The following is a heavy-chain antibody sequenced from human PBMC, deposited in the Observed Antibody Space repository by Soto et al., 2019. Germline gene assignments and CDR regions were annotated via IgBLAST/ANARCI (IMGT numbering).Heavy chain of an antibody. D-gene: IGHD6-13*01. J-gene: IGHJ6*02. Sequence: PGGSLRLSCAASGFTFSSYAMHWVRQAPGKGLEWVAVISYDGSNKYYADSVKGRFTISRDNSKNTLYLQMNSLRAEDTAVYYCAREGGYLGYYYYGMDVWGQGTTVTVSS. CDR3: AREGGYLGYYYYGMDV. CDR2: ISYDGSNK. CDR1: GFTFSSYA. V-gene: IGHV3-30-3*01.